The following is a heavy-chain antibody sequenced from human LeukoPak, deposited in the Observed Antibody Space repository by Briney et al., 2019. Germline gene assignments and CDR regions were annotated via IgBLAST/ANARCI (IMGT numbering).Heavy chain of an antibody. CDR3: ATSYYVGSFDY. V-gene: IGHV1-69*05. J-gene: IGHJ4*02. Sequence: SVKVSCKASGYTFTSYGISWVRQAPGQGLEWMGGIIPIFGTANYAQKFQGRVTITTDESTSTAYKELSSLRSEDTAVYYCATSYYVGSFDYWGQGTMVTVSS. CDR2: IIPIFGTA. CDR1: GYTFTSYG. D-gene: IGHD3-10*02.